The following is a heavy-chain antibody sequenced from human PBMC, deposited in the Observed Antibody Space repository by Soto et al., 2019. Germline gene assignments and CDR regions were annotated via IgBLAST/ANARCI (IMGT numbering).Heavy chain of an antibody. J-gene: IGHJ5*02. CDR1: GGTFSSYA. D-gene: IGHD6-19*01. V-gene: IGHV1-69*01. CDR3: ARDRVYSSGWTTTPGWFDP. CDR2: IIPIFGTA. Sequence: QVQLVQSGAEVKKPGSSVKVSCKASGGTFSSYAISWVRQAPGQGLEWMGGIIPIFGTANYAQKFQGRVTITADESTSTAYIELSSLRSEDTAVYYCARDRVYSSGWTTTPGWFDPWGQGTLVTVSS.